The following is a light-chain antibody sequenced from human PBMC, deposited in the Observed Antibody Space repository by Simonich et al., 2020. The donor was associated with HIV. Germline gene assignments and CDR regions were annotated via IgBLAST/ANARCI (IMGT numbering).Light chain of an antibody. J-gene: IGLJ3*02. CDR1: SSDVGSYNL. Sequence: QSALTQPASVSGSPGQSITISCTGTSSDVGSYNLVSWYQQHPGKAPKIMIYEGSKRPSGVSKRFSGSKSGNPASLTISGLQAEDEADYYCCSYAGSSTWVFGRGTKLTVL. CDR2: EGS. CDR3: CSYAGSSTWV. V-gene: IGLV2-23*01.